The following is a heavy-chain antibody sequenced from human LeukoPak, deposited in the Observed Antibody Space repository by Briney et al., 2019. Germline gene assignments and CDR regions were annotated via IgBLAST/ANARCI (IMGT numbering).Heavy chain of an antibody. Sequence: GASVKVSCKASGYTFTDNGISWARQAPGEGLEWMGWISANSGKTNYAQRFQGRVTMTRETSSSTVYMELRSLRSDDTAVYFCARDKNYRFDYWGQGTLVSVTS. D-gene: IGHD3-16*02. J-gene: IGHJ4*02. CDR2: ISANSGKT. CDR1: GYTFTDNG. CDR3: ARDKNYRFDY. V-gene: IGHV1-18*01.